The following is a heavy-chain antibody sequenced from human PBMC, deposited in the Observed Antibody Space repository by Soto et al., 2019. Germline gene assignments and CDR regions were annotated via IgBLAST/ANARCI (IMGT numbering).Heavy chain of an antibody. CDR2: ISSSSSYI. CDR3: ARGGEDIVVVVAAIEYYYYMDV. Sequence: GGSLRLSCAASGFTFSSYSMNWVRQAPGKGLEWVSSISSSSSYIYYADSVKGRFTIPRDNAKNSLYLQMNSLRAEDTAVYYCARGGEDIVVVVAAIEYYYYMDVWGKGTTVTVS. D-gene: IGHD2-15*01. V-gene: IGHV3-21*01. J-gene: IGHJ6*03. CDR1: GFTFSSYS.